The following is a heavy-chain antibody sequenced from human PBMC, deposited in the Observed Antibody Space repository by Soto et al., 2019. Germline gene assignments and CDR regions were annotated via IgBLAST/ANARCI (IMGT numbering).Heavy chain of an antibody. D-gene: IGHD6-13*01. CDR2: IYYSGST. V-gene: IGHV4-61*01. J-gene: IGHJ5*02. CDR1: GGSISSSSYY. Sequence: SETLSLTCTVSGGSISSSSYYWSWIRQPPGKGLEWIGYIYYSGSTNYNPSLKSRVTISVDTSKNQFSLKLSSVTAADTAVYYCARGVKEQQLVLSGGNWFDPWGQGTLVTVSS. CDR3: ARGVKEQQLVLSGGNWFDP.